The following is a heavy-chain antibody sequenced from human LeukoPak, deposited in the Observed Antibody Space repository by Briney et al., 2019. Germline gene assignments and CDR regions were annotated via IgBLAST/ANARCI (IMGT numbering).Heavy chain of an antibody. Sequence: GGSLRLSCAASGFTFSIYAMSWVRQAPGKGLEWVSAISGSGGSTNYADSVKGRFTISRDNSKNTLYLQMSSLRAEDTAVYYCAAGSGWSRSDYWGQGTLVTVSS. CDR1: GFTFSIYA. CDR3: AAGSGWSRSDY. D-gene: IGHD6-19*01. V-gene: IGHV3-23*01. J-gene: IGHJ4*02. CDR2: ISGSGGST.